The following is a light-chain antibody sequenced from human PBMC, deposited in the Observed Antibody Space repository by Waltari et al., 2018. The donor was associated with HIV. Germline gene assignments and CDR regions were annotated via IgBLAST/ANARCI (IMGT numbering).Light chain of an antibody. Sequence: EIVLTQSPGTLSLSPGGRATLSCRASQSVSSSYLAWYQQEASQGPRLLIYGASSGATGPPDWFSCSASGTDFTLTISRLEPEFFAVYYCHHYGSSPYTFGQGTKLEIK. CDR2: GAS. V-gene: IGKV3-20*01. CDR3: HHYGSSPYT. J-gene: IGKJ2*01. CDR1: QSVSSSY.